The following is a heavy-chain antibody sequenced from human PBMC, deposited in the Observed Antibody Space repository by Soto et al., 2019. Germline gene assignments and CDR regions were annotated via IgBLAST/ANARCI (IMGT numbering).Heavy chain of an antibody. D-gene: IGHD3-22*01. CDR1: GVSISSGNW. Sequence: SETLSLTCDVSGVSISSGNWWSWVRQPPGKGLEWIAEVYNDGSANYHPSLESRATISVDRSKNQFSLRLSSVTAADTGKYYCARLVYDSRLNYLYFDHWGQGILVTVSS. V-gene: IGHV4-4*02. CDR2: VYNDGSA. CDR3: ARLVYDSRLNYLYFDH. J-gene: IGHJ4*02.